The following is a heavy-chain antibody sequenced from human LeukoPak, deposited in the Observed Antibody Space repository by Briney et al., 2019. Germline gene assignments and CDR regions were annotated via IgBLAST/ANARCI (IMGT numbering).Heavy chain of an antibody. CDR1: GGTFSSYA. V-gene: IGHV1-69*05. Sequence: ASVKVSCKASGGTFSSYAISWVRQAPGQGLEWMGGIIPIFGTANYAQKFQGRVTITTDESTSTAYMELSSLRSEDTAVYYCAKVLTTGWAFDIWGQGTMVTVSS. J-gene: IGHJ3*02. CDR2: IIPIFGTA. D-gene: IGHD3-9*01. CDR3: AKVLTTGWAFDI.